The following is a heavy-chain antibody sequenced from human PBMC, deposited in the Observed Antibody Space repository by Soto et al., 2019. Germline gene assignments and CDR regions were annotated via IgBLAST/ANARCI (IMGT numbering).Heavy chain of an antibody. CDR1: VGSFVSFG. CDR2: IYTGDSDT. CDR3: ATTMVRPSWLHYGMDV. V-gene: IGHV5-51*01. J-gene: IGHJ6*02. Sequence: GCVGSFVSFGVGRVLQKKRKCLEWMRIIYTGDSDTRYSPSFQGQVTISADKSISTAYLQWSSLKASDTAMYYCATTMVRPSWLHYGMDVWGQGTTVTVSS. D-gene: IGHD3-10*01.